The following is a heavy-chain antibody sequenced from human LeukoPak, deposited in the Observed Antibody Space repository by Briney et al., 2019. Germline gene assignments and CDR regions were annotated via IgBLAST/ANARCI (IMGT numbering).Heavy chain of an antibody. Sequence: SETLSLTCTVSGGSISSYYWSWIRQPPGKGLEWIGYIYYSGSTNYNPSLKSRVTISVDTSKNQFSLKLSSVTAADTAVYYCARDHSTNDGMDVWGQGTTVTVSS. CDR2: IYYSGST. J-gene: IGHJ6*02. CDR1: GGSISSYY. D-gene: IGHD2-8*01. CDR3: ARDHSTNDGMDV. V-gene: IGHV4-59*01.